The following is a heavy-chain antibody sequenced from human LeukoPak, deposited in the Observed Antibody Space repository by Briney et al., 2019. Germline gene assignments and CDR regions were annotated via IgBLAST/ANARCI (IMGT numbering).Heavy chain of an antibody. Sequence: GGSLRLSCVASGFTFGKYWMSWVRQAPGKGLEWVANIKLDGSEKNYVDSVKGRFTISRDNAKNSLYLQMNSLRAEDTAVYYCATDSSGYGVHFDYWGQGTLVTVSS. CDR1: GFTFGKYW. CDR3: ATDSSGYGVHFDY. J-gene: IGHJ4*02. D-gene: IGHD3-22*01. V-gene: IGHV3-7*03. CDR2: IKLDGSEK.